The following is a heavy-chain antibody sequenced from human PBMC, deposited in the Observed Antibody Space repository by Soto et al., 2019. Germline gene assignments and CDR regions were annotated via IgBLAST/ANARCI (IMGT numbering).Heavy chain of an antibody. CDR1: GGSISSYY. D-gene: IGHD2-21*02. Sequence: SETLSLTCTVSGGSISSYYWSWTRQPPGKGLEWIGYMYNTGSTIYNPSLKSRVTISVDTSKNQFSLKLNSVTAADTAVYYCARDLWGYCGAACYPLDVWGQGTTVTVSS. CDR3: ARDLWGYCGAACYPLDV. V-gene: IGHV4-59*01. J-gene: IGHJ6*02. CDR2: MYNTGST.